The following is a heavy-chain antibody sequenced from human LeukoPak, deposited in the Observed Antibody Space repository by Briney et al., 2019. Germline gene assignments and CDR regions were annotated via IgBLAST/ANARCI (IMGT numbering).Heavy chain of an antibody. Sequence: GGSLTLSCSASGFTFSNYAMHWVRQAPGKGLEYVSAISSNGGSTYYADSVKGRFTNSRDNSKNTLYLQMSSLRAEDTAVYYCVKALGYCSGGSCLAFDIWGQGTMVSVSS. CDR2: ISSNGGST. CDR1: GFTFSNYA. D-gene: IGHD2-15*01. J-gene: IGHJ3*02. V-gene: IGHV3-64D*06. CDR3: VKALGYCSGGSCLAFDI.